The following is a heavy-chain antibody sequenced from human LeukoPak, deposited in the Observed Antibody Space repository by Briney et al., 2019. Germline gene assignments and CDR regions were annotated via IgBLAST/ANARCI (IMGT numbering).Heavy chain of an antibody. CDR3: ARGAAGSNELVPVQPYNWFDP. Sequence: ASVKVSCKASGYTFTSYDINWVRQATGQGLEWMGWMNPNSGNTGYAQKFQGRVTMTTDTSTSTAYMELRSLRSDDTAVYYCARGAAGSNELVPVQPYNWFDPWGQGTLVTVSS. CDR1: GYTFTSYD. CDR2: MNPNSGNT. V-gene: IGHV1-8*01. J-gene: IGHJ5*02. D-gene: IGHD6-6*01.